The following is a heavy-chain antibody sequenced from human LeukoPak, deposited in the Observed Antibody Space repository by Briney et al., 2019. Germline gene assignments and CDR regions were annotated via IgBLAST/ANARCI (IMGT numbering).Heavy chain of an antibody. J-gene: IGHJ4*02. CDR2: INHSGST. D-gene: IGHD2-21*02. CDR1: GGSFSGYY. CDR3: ARVATLWRRNIVVVTAKGPFDY. Sequence: PSETLSLTCAVYGGSFSGYYWSWIRQPPGKGLEWIGEINHSGSTNYNPSLKSRVTISVDTSKNQFSLKLSSVTGADTAVYYCARVATLWRRNIVVVTAKGPFDYWGQGTLVTVSS. V-gene: IGHV4-34*01.